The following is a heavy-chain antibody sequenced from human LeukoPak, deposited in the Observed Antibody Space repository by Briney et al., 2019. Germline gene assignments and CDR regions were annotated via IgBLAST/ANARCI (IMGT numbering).Heavy chain of an antibody. D-gene: IGHD3-3*01. CDR2: ISSSSSYI. J-gene: IGHJ6*02. V-gene: IGHV3-21*01. CDR1: GFTFSSYS. CDR3: ARDRRVRFLEWLSPKYGMDV. Sequence: GGSLRLSCAASGFTFSSYSMNWVRQAPGKGLEWVSSISSSSSYIYYADSVKGRFTISRDNAKNSLYLQTNSLRAEDTAVYYCARDRRVRFLEWLSPKYGMDVWGQGTTVTVSS.